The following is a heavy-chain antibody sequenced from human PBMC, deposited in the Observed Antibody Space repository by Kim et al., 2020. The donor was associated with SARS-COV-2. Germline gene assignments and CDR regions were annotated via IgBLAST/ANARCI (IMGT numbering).Heavy chain of an antibody. CDR1: GYTFTRYG. CDR2: ISAYNGNT. V-gene: IGHV1-18*04. CDR3: ARDLEGVPVGATAPFDY. Sequence: ASVKVSCKASGYTFTRYGISWVRQAPGQGLEWMGWISAYNGNTNYAQKLQGRVTMTTDTSTSTAYMELRSLRSDDTAVYYCARDLEGVPVGATAPFDYWGQGTLVTVSS. D-gene: IGHD1-26*01. J-gene: IGHJ4*02.